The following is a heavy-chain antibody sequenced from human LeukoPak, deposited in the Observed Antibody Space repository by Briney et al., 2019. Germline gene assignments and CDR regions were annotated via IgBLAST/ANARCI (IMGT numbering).Heavy chain of an antibody. J-gene: IGHJ4*02. V-gene: IGHV3-21*01. Sequence: PGGSLRLSCAASGFTFSSHSMNWVRQAPGKGPEWVSHISRSRSYKYYVDSVEGRFSISRDNAKNSLFLQVNSLRAEDTAVYYCARSRSPVTTRYFDYWGQGALVTVSS. CDR3: ARSRSPVTTRYFDY. CDR2: ISRSRSYK. D-gene: IGHD4-17*01. CDR1: GFTFSSHS.